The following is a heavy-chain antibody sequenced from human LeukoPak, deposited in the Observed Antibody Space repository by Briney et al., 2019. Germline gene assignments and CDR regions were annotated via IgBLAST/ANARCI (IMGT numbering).Heavy chain of an antibody. J-gene: IGHJ4*02. Sequence: GGSLRLSCADSASILSTYAVNWVRQAPGRGLEWVSSISPSGSAIFYAGSVKGRFTISRDNAKNSLYLQMNSLRAEDTALYFCATGIRERGFDSWGQGTLVTVSS. CDR1: ASILSTYA. D-gene: IGHD1-1*01. V-gene: IGHV3-21*01. CDR2: ISPSGSAI. CDR3: ATGIRERGFDS.